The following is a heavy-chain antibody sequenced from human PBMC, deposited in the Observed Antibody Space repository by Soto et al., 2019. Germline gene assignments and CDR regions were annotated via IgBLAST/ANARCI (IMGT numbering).Heavy chain of an antibody. CDR1: GFSFGSYA. CDR3: ARWSYLDY. CDR2: ISGSDGKT. V-gene: IGHV3-23*01. J-gene: IGHJ4*02. D-gene: IGHD3-3*01. Sequence: LRLSCAASGFSFGSYALSWVRQAPGKGLEWVSTISGSDGKTFYADSVKGRFSISRDTSQSTLYLQMNSLRADDTAIYYCARWSYLDYWGQGTRVTVSS.